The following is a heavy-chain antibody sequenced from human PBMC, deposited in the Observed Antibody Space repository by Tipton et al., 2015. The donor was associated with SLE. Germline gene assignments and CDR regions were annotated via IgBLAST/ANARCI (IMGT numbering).Heavy chain of an antibody. CDR3: AREGEQWVGGYFDY. Sequence: TLSLTCTVSGGSISSHYWSWIRQPPGKGLEWIGYIYYSGSTNYNPSLKSRVTISVDTSKNQFSLKLSSVTAADTAVYYCAREGEQWVGGYFDYWGQGTLVTVSS. J-gene: IGHJ4*02. CDR1: GGSISSHY. V-gene: IGHV4-59*11. CDR2: IYYSGST. D-gene: IGHD6-19*01.